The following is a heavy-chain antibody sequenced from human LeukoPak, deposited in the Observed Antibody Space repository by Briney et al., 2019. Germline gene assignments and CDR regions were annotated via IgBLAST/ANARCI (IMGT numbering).Heavy chain of an antibody. CDR1: GDTFTVYY. CDR2: INPKSGGT. CDR3: ARDLRYSSSWPSGWFDP. Sequence: ASVKVSCKASGDTFTVYYIHWVRQAPGQGFEWMGWINPKSGGTSYGHNFQGRVTMTRDTSISTAYMELSRLRYDDAAVYYCARDLRYSSSWPSGWFDPWGQGTQVTVSS. V-gene: IGHV1-2*07. J-gene: IGHJ5*02. D-gene: IGHD2-2*01.